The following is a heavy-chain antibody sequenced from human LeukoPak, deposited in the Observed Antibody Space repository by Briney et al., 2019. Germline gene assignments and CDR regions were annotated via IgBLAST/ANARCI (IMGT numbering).Heavy chain of an antibody. Sequence: SETLSLTCTVSGGSISSYYWSWIRQPPGKGLEWIGYIYYSGSTNYNPSLKSRVTISVDTSKNQFSLKLSSVTAADTAVYYCARGPYCSGGSCYPRWFDPWGQGTLVTVSS. CDR2: IYYSGST. J-gene: IGHJ5*02. V-gene: IGHV4-59*12. CDR3: ARGPYCSGGSCYPRWFDP. D-gene: IGHD2-15*01. CDR1: GGSISSYY.